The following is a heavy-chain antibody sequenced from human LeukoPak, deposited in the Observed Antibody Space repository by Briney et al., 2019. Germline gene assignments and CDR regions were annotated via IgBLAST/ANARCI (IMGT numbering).Heavy chain of an antibody. Sequence: GGSLRLSCAASGFTFSSYSMNWVRQAPGKGLEWISYISSSGTNIYYADSVKGRFTISRDNAKNSLYLQMNSLRAEDTAVYYCARDPNLRLFDYWGQGTLVTVSS. D-gene: IGHD3-16*01. CDR3: ARDPNLRLFDY. J-gene: IGHJ4*02. V-gene: IGHV3-48*01. CDR2: ISSSGTNI. CDR1: GFTFSSYS.